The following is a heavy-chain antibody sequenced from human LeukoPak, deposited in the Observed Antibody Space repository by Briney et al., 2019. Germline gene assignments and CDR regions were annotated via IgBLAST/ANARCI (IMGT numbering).Heavy chain of an antibody. V-gene: IGHV3-9*01. CDR1: GFIFDNYA. CDR3: AKGGDLLTGYYKGFDY. D-gene: IGHD3-9*01. CDR2: ITWNSDKI. Sequence: EPGGSLRLSCAAPGFIFDNYAMYWVRHAPGKGLEWVSSITWNSDKIKYADSVRGRFTISRDNAKNSLYLQMDSLRAEDTAFYYCAKGGDLLTGYYKGFDYWGQGTLVAVSS. J-gene: IGHJ4*02.